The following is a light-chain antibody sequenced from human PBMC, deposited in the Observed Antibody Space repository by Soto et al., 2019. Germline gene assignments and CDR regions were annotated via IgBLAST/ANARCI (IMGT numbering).Light chain of an antibody. Sequence: DIQMTQSPSSLSASVGDRVTITCRASQSISSYLNWYQQKPGKAPKLLIYAASSLQSGVPSRFSGSVSGTDFTITISSLQPEDFATYYCQHSYSTPVSFGQGTRLVIK. CDR3: QHSYSTPVS. V-gene: IGKV1-39*01. J-gene: IGKJ5*01. CDR2: AAS. CDR1: QSISSY.